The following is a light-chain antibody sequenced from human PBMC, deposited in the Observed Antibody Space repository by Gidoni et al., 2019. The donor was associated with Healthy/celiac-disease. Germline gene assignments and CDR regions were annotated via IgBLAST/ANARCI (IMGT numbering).Light chain of an antibody. Sequence: DIQMIQSPSSLSASVGDRVTITCRASQSISSYLNWYQQKPGTAPKLLNYAASSLQSGVPSRFSGSGTETDFTLTISSLQPEDFATCYCQQSYSTPRTFGHGTKLEIK. CDR2: AAS. CDR1: QSISSY. CDR3: QQSYSTPRT. J-gene: IGKJ2*01. V-gene: IGKV1-39*01.